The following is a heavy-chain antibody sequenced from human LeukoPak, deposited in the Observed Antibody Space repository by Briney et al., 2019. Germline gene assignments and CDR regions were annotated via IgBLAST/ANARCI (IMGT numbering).Heavy chain of an antibody. CDR2: ISGSGGSI. D-gene: IGHD6-13*01. CDR3: AKQAYSSSWYNWFHP. Sequence: PGGSLRLSCAASGFTFSSYAMTWVRQAPGKGLKWVSTISGSGGSIYYADSVKGRFTISRDNSRNTLSLQMNSLRVEDTAVYYCAKQAYSSSWYNWFHPWGQGALVTVSS. CDR1: GFTFSSYA. J-gene: IGHJ5*02. V-gene: IGHV3-23*01.